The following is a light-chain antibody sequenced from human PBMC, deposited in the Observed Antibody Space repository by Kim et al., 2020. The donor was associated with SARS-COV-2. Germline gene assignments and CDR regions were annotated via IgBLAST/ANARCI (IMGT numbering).Light chain of an antibody. Sequence: IQMTQSPSSLSASLGDRVTITCRASQGISNDLGWYQQKPGKAPKLLIYVAYSLQSGVPSRFSDSGSGTNFALTITNLQPKDFATYYCLQHYNHPRTFGQGTRLE. CDR2: VAY. V-gene: IGKV1-6*01. CDR1: QGISND. J-gene: IGKJ2*01. CDR3: LQHYNHPRT.